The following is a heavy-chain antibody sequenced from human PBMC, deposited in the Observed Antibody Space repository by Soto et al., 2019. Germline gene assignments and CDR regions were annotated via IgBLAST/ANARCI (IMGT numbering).Heavy chain of an antibody. D-gene: IGHD2-15*01. Sequence: GGSLRLSCAASGFTFSNAWMSWVRQAPGKGLEWVGRIKSKTDGGTTDYAAPVKGRFTISRDDSKNTLYLQMNSLKTEDTAVYYCTTEDIVVVVPDNWFDPWGQGTLVTVSS. CDR3: TTEDIVVVVPDNWFDP. V-gene: IGHV3-15*01. CDR1: GFTFSNAW. J-gene: IGHJ5*02. CDR2: IKSKTDGGTT.